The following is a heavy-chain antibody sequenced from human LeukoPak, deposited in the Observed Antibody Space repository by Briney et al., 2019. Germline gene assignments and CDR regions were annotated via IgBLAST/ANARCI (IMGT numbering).Heavy chain of an antibody. J-gene: IGHJ4*02. CDR2: INSDGSST. V-gene: IGHV3-74*01. CDR1: GFTFSSYA. CDR3: AREGPYSSGWYGWPSDY. Sequence: GGSLRLSCAASGFTFSSYAMSWVRQAPGKGLEGVSRINSDGSSTSYADSVKGRLTISRDNAKNTLYLQMNSLRAEDTAVYYCAREGPYSSGWYGWPSDYWGQGTLVTVSS. D-gene: IGHD6-19*01.